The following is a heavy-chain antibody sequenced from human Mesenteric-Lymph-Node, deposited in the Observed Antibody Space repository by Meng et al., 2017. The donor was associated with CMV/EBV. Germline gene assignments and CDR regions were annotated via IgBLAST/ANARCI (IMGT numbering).Heavy chain of an antibody. CDR3: VRNSPGGAGHFKIDF. V-gene: IGHV3-72*01. Sequence: GGSLRLSCAASGFTFSDHYVDWVRQAPGKGLEWIGRMKHKAENYATEYGASLRGRFTISRDESGKSLYLQMYSLESEDTAIYYCVRNSPGGAGHFKIDFWGLGTLVTVSS. CDR2: MKHKAENYAT. J-gene: IGHJ4*02. CDR1: GFTFSDHY. D-gene: IGHD3-9*01.